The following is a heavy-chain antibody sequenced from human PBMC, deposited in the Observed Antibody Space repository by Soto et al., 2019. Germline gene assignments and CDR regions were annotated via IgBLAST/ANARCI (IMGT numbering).Heavy chain of an antibody. CDR2: TSGSGAST. J-gene: IGHJ4*02. CDR3: AKVVRTAPSDVFDY. V-gene: IGHV3-23*01. CDR1: GLTFSTYA. D-gene: IGHD2-2*01. Sequence: QPGGSLRLSCAASGLTFSTYAMSWVRQAPGKGLEWVSGTSGSGASTYYADSVKGRFTISRDNSKNTLYLQMSSLRAEDTAVYFCAKVVRTAPSDVFDYWGQGTLVTVSS.